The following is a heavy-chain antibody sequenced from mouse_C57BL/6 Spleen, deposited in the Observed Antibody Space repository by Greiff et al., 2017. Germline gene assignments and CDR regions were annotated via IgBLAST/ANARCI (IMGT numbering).Heavy chain of an antibody. Sequence: EVQLQQSGPELVKPGASVKISCKASGYTFTDYYMNWVKQSHGKSLEWIGEINPNNGGTSYNQKFKGKATLTVDKSSSTAYMELRSLTSEDSAVYYCARANWDVTFAYWGQGTLVTVSA. V-gene: IGHV1-26*01. CDR3: ARANWDVTFAY. CDR2: INPNNGGT. CDR1: GYTFTDYY. J-gene: IGHJ3*01. D-gene: IGHD4-1*01.